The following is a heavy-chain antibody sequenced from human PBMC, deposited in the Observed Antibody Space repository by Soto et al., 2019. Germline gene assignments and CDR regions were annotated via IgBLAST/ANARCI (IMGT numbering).Heavy chain of an antibody. V-gene: IGHV3-30*03. CDR3: ASLHYYGSGRTFDY. J-gene: IGHJ4*02. D-gene: IGHD3-10*01. CDR1: GFTFSSYG. Sequence: PGGSLRLSCAASGFTFSSYGMHWVRQAPGKGLEWVAVISYDGSNKYYADSVKGRFTISRDNSKNTLYLQMNSLRAEDTAVYYCASLHYYGSGRTFDYWGQGTLVTVSS. CDR2: ISYDGSNK.